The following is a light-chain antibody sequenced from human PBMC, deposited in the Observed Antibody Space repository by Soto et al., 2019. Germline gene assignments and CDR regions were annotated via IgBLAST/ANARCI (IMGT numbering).Light chain of an antibody. V-gene: IGKV1-5*03. J-gene: IGKJ2*01. CDR3: QQYNSYSGT. Sequence: DIQMTQSPSTLSASVGDRVTITCRASQSISSWLAWYQRKPGKAPNLLIYKASSLESGVPSRFSGSGSGTEFTLTISSLQPDDFATYYCQQYNSYSGTFGQGTKLEIK. CDR1: QSISSW. CDR2: KAS.